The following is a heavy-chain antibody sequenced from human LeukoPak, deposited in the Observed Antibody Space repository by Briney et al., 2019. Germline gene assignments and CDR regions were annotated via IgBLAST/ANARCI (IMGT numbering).Heavy chain of an antibody. V-gene: IGHV3-74*01. CDR3: ATGHSYGYDY. CDR1: GLTYTDFW. CDR2: IKNVGSVT. Sequence: QPGGSLRLSCAASGLTYTDFWMHWIRQAPGKGLEWVSLIKNVGSVTRYADSVKGRFIISRDDAKNTLDPQMNSLKVDDTAVYYCATGHSYGYDYWGQGILVTVSS. J-gene: IGHJ4*02. D-gene: IGHD5-18*01.